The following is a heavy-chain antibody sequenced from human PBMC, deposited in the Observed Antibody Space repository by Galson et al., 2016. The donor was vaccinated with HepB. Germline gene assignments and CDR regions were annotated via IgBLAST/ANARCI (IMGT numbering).Heavy chain of an antibody. CDR2: IKSKTDGGTT. J-gene: IGHJ5*02. Sequence: SLRLSCAGSGFTFSNAWMSWVRQAPGKGLEWVGRIKSKTDGGTTDHAAPVTGRFTISRDDSKSTLYLQMNSLRAEDTAVYYCAKGGFRLLDTWGQGTLVTVSS. CDR1: GFTFSNAW. V-gene: IGHV3-15*01. CDR3: AKGGFRLLDT. D-gene: IGHD3-10*01.